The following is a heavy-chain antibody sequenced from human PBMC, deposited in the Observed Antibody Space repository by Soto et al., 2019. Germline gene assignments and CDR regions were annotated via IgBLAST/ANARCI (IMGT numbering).Heavy chain of an antibody. V-gene: IGHV3-49*03. CDR3: TSTKRGYSSNWFDP. CDR1: GFTISDYY. J-gene: IGHJ5*02. Sequence: GFTISDYYIGWFRQAPGKGLEWVGFIRSKAYGGTTEYAASVKGRFTISRDDSKSIAYLQMNSLKTEDTAVYYCTSTKRGYSSNWFDPWGQGTLVTVSS. CDR2: IRSKAYGGTT. D-gene: IGHD5-18*01.